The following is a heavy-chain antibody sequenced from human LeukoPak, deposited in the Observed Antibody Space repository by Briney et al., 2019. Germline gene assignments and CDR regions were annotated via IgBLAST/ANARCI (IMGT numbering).Heavy chain of an antibody. J-gene: IGHJ4*02. D-gene: IGHD3-22*01. V-gene: IGHV1-24*01. CDR3: ATSKLGYYDSSGYYFGGDY. Sequence: GASVKVSCKVSGYTLTELSMHWVRQAPGKGLEWMGGFDPEDGETIYAQKFQGRVTMTEDTPTDTAYMELSSLRYEDTAVYYCATSKLGYYDSSGYYFGGDYWGQGTLVTVSS. CDR1: GYTLTELS. CDR2: FDPEDGET.